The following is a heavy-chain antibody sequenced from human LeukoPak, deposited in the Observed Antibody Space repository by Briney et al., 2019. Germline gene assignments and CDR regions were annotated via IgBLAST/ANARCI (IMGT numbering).Heavy chain of an antibody. CDR1: GGSISSDF. V-gene: IGHV4-59*08. CDR3: ARIPYSSGWYQFDF. Sequence: SETLSLTCTVSGGSISSDFWSWIRQTPGKGLEWIGYVYYSGSTNYNPPLKSRVTMSVDKSKNQISLTLGSVTAADAAVYYCARIPYSSGWYQFDFWGQGTLVTVSS. J-gene: IGHJ4*02. D-gene: IGHD6-19*01. CDR2: VYYSGST.